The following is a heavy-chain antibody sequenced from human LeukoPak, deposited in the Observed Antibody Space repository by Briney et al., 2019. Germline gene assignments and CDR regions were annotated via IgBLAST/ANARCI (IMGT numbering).Heavy chain of an antibody. CDR2: INSDGSST. CDR3: AIISAGPRDY. V-gene: IGHV3-74*01. D-gene: IGHD2/OR15-2a*01. Sequence: GGSLRLSCAASGFTFSNYWIHWVRQAPGKGLVWVSHINSDGSSTTYADSVKGRFTISRDNSKNTLYLQVNSLRAEDTAEYYCAIISAGPRDYWGQGTLVTVSS. J-gene: IGHJ4*02. CDR1: GFTFSNYW.